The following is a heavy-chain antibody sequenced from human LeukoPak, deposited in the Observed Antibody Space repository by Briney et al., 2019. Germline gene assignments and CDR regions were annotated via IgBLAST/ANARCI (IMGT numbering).Heavy chain of an antibody. D-gene: IGHD2-15*01. CDR1: GGSISSGGYY. CDR2: IYYSGST. J-gene: IGHJ4*02. V-gene: IGHV4-31*03. Sequence: PSETLSLTCTVSGGSISSGGYYWSWIRQHPGKGLEWIGYIYYSGSTYYNPSLKRRVTISVDTSKNQFSLKPSSVTAADTAVYYCARDLLGSEHFDYWGQGTLVTVSS. CDR3: ARDLLGSEHFDY.